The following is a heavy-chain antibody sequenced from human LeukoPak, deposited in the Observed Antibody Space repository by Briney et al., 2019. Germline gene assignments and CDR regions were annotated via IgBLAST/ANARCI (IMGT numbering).Heavy chain of an antibody. CDR1: GFTFSTSA. J-gene: IGHJ4*02. V-gene: IGHV3-30*02. CDR3: AKGGESYYGSGSFTPFDY. Sequence: GGSLRLSCAASGFTFSTSAMHWVRQAPGKGLEWVAFIRYDGSNKYYADSVKGRFTISRANSKNTLYLQMNSLRAEDTAMYYCAKGGESYYGSGSFTPFDYWGQGTLVTVSS. D-gene: IGHD3-10*01. CDR2: IRYDGSNK.